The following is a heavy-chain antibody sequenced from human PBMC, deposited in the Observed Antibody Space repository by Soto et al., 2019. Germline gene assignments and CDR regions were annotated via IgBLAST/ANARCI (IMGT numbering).Heavy chain of an antibody. CDR3: GRDAGGAEEMFDY. J-gene: IGHJ4*02. Sequence: GGSLRLSCVASGFIFSEYWMTWVRQAPGKGLEWVAMIKGDGSDKRLVDSVKGRFTVSRDNAENSLYLQMNSLRAEDTAIYYCGRDAGGAEEMFDYWGQGTQVT. V-gene: IGHV3-7*03. CDR2: IKGDGSDK. CDR1: GFIFSEYW. D-gene: IGHD2-15*01.